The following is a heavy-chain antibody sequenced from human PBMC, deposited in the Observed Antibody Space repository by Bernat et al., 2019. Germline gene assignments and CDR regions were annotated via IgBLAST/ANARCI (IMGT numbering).Heavy chain of an antibody. J-gene: IGHJ6*02. CDR3: AKGGYCSGGSCYPLEGMDV. CDR2: ISGSGGST. Sequence: EVQLVESGGGLVQPGGSLRLSCAASGFTFSSYAMSWVRQAPGKGLEWVSAISGSGGSTYYADSVKGRFTISRDNSKNTLYLQMNSLRAEDTAVYYCAKGGYCSGGSCYPLEGMDVWGQGITVTVSS. D-gene: IGHD2-15*01. CDR1: GFTFSSYA. V-gene: IGHV3-23*04.